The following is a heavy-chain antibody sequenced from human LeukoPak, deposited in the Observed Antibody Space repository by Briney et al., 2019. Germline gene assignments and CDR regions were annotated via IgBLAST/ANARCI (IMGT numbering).Heavy chain of an antibody. V-gene: IGHV4-30-4*08. CDR3: ARAGYCSGGSCYPYYYYYYMDV. Sequence: SETLSPTCTVSGGSISSGDYYWSWIRQPPGKGLEWIGYIYYSGSTYYNPSLKSRVTISVDTSKNQFSLKLSSVTAADTAVYYCARAGYCSGGSCYPYYYYYYMDVWGKGTTVTVSS. CDR1: GGSISSGDYY. J-gene: IGHJ6*03. D-gene: IGHD2-15*01. CDR2: IYYSGST.